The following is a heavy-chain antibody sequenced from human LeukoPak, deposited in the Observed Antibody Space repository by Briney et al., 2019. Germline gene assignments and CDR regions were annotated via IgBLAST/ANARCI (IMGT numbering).Heavy chain of an antibody. J-gene: IGHJ4*02. Sequence: SETLSLTCTVSGGALSSYYWSWLRQPPGKGLEWSGYSYYSGGTNYNPSLKSRLTISVDTSKNQFSLKLSSVTAADTAVYYCARAFVVDSSEKPEIHFDYWGQGTLVTVSS. D-gene: IGHD3-22*01. CDR1: GGALSSYY. CDR2: SYYSGGT. V-gene: IGHV4-59*01. CDR3: ARAFVVDSSEKPEIHFDY.